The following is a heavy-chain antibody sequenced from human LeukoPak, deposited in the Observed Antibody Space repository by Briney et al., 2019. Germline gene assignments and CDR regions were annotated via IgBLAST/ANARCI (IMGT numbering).Heavy chain of an antibody. J-gene: IGHJ3*02. D-gene: IGHD6-13*01. CDR1: GYTFTSYD. V-gene: IGHV1-8*01. CDR2: MNPNSGNT. CDR3: ARGLIAAAGPDAFDI. Sequence: GASVRVSCKASGYTFTSYDINWVRQATGQGLEWMGWMNPNSGNTGYAQKFQGRVTMTRNTSISTAYMELSSLRSEDTAVYYCARGLIAAAGPDAFDIWGQGTMVTVSS.